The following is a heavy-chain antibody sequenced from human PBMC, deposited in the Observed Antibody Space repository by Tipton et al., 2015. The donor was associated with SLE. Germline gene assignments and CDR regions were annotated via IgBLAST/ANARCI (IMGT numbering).Heavy chain of an antibody. D-gene: IGHD1-7*01. CDR2: INLSGST. Sequence: TLSLTCAVYGGSFSGYYWSWIRLPPGPGLERIGEINLSGSTNSNPSLKIRVPISVDTSKNQFSLKLSSVTAADTAVYYCAREELTGMDVWGQGTTVTVSS. V-gene: IGHV4-34*01. CDR1: GGSFSGYY. J-gene: IGHJ6*02. CDR3: AREELTGMDV.